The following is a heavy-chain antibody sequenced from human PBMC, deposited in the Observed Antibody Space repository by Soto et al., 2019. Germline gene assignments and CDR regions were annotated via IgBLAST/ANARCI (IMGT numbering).Heavy chain of an antibody. Sequence: ASVKVSCKASGYTFTSYGISWVRQAPGQGLEWMGWISAYNGNTNYAQKLQGRVTMTTDTSTSTAYMELRSLRSDDTAVYYCARAVYYYANTYFDYWGQGTLVTVSS. CDR2: ISAYNGNT. CDR3: ARAVYYYANTYFDY. V-gene: IGHV1-18*01. J-gene: IGHJ4*02. CDR1: GYTFTSYG. D-gene: IGHD3-10*01.